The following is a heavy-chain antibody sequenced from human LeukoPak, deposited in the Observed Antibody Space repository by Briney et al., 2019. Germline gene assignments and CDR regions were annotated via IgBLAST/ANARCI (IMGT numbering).Heavy chain of an antibody. J-gene: IGHJ1*01. D-gene: IGHD3-3*01. CDR2: VYYTGST. Sequence: SETLSLTCTVSGDSFTSSDYYWGWIRQPPGKGPEWIGSVYYTGSTYHNPSLKSRVTISEDPSKNQFSLKLSSVTAADTAVYYCARRPSDFWSGYQKQYFQHWGQGTLVTVSS. V-gene: IGHV4-39*07. CDR1: GDSFTSSDYY. CDR3: ARRPSDFWSGYQKQYFQH.